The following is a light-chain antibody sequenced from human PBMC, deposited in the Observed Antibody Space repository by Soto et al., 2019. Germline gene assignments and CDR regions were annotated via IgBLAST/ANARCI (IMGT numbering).Light chain of an antibody. CDR1: RSITNY. CDR3: QQSYSTPRT. J-gene: IGKJ1*01. Sequence: DIQMTQSPSSLSAFVGDRVTITCRASRSITNYLNWYQQKPGRAPKLLIYAASRLQGGVPSRFSGSGSGTDFTLTFSSLQPKDSATYFCQQSYSTPRTFGQGTKVEIK. CDR2: AAS. V-gene: IGKV1-39*01.